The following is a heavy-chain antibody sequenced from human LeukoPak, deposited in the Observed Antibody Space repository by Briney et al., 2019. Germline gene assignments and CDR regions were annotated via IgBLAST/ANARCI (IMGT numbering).Heavy chain of an antibody. Sequence: ASVKVSCKASGYTFIDYSIHWVRQAPGQGLEWMGEINPNNGDTNFAPEFQGRVTMTRDTSIITAFMELSSLRYADTAIYYCATHCSGAACFDYWGQGTLVTVSS. CDR1: GYTFIDYS. CDR3: ATHCSGAACFDY. D-gene: IGHD2-15*01. CDR2: INPNNGDT. V-gene: IGHV1-2*02. J-gene: IGHJ4*02.